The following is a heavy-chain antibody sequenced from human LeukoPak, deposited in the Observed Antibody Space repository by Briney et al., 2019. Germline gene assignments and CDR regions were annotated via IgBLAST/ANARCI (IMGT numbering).Heavy chain of an antibody. D-gene: IGHD2-2*02. J-gene: IGHJ5*02. Sequence: PGGSLRLSCAASGSTLSNYAISWVRQAPGKGLEWVSTISGTGSGTYYADSAKGCFTISRDNSKDTLFLQLNSLTAADTAMYFCAKASVAIPQYCNSWGQGTLVTVSS. CDR1: GSTLSNYA. CDR3: AKASVAIPQYCNS. CDR2: ISGTGSGT. V-gene: IGHV3-23*01.